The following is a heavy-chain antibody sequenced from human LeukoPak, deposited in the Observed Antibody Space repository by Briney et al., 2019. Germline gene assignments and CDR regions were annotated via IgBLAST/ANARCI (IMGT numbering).Heavy chain of an antibody. CDR3: AREVGVSGYYMDV. CDR1: GGSISSGGYY. CDR2: IYYSGST. V-gene: IGHV4-31*03. D-gene: IGHD5/OR15-5a*01. J-gene: IGHJ6*03. Sequence: SQTLSLTCTVSGGSISSGGYYWSWIRQHPGKGLEWIGYIYYSGSTYYNPSLKSRVTISVDTSKNQFSLKLSSVTAADTAVHYCAREVGVSGYYMDVWGKGTTVTVSS.